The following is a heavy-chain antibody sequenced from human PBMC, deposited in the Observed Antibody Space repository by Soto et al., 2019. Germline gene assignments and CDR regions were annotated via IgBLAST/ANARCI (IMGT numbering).Heavy chain of an antibody. D-gene: IGHD5-12*01. CDR2: ISSNGGST. CDR1: GFTFSSYA. V-gene: IGHV3-64D*08. CDR3: VKDFRRYSGYDYYQGPFDY. J-gene: IGHJ4*02. Sequence: GGSLRLSCSASGFTFSSYAMHWVRQAPGKGLEYVSAISSNGGSTYYADSVKGRFTISRDNSKNTLYLQMSSLRAEDTAVYYCVKDFRRYSGYDYYQGPFDYWGQGTLVTVSS.